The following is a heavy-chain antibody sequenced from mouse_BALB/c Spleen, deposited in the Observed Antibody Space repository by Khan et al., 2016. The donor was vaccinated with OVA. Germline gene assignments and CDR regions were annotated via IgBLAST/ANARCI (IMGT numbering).Heavy chain of an antibody. V-gene: IGHV2-2*02. CDR2: IWSAGST. Sequence: VELVESGPGLVQPSQSLSITCTVSGFSLANYSVHWIRQSPGKGLEWLGVIWSAGSTDYNAAFMSRLTITKDNSRSQVFFKMNSLQPNDTAIYCCARKGSDYGQGALFAYWGQGTLVTVSA. D-gene: IGHD2-4*01. J-gene: IGHJ3*01. CDR3: ARKGSDYGQGALFAY. CDR1: GFSLANYS.